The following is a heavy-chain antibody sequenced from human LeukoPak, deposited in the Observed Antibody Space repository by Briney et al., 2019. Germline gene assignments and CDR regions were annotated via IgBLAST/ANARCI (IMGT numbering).Heavy chain of an antibody. D-gene: IGHD3/OR15-3a*01. Sequence: GGSLRLSCAASGFTFSSYEMNWVRQAPGKGLEWVSYISTSGSTIKYVDSVKGRFTISRDNAKNSLYLQMNSLRAEDTAVYYCAILDAYNWFDPWGQGTLVTVSS. CDR3: AILDAYNWFDP. V-gene: IGHV3-48*03. CDR2: ISTSGSTI. J-gene: IGHJ5*02. CDR1: GFTFSSYE.